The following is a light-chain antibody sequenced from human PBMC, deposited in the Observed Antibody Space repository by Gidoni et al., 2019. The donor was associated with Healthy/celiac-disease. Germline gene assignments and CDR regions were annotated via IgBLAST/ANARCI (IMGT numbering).Light chain of an antibody. CDR2: DAS. J-gene: IGKJ1*01. CDR3: QQRSNWPPVWT. V-gene: IGKV3-11*01. CDR1: QSVSSY. Sequence: PGERATLSCRASQSVSSYLAWYQQKPGQAPRLLIYDASNRATGIPARFSGSGSGTDFTLTISSLEPEDFAVYYCQQRSNWPPVWTFGQXTKVEIK.